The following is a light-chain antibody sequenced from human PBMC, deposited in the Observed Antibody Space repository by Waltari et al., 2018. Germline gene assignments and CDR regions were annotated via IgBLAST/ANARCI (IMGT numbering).Light chain of an antibody. CDR2: DAS. CDR3: QQYDHWPQYT. Sequence: ELVMTQSPVTLSVSPGERATLSCRASQSVSSKLAWYQQKPGQAPRLLLYDASTRAAGIPVRFAVSGSGTEFTLSISSVESEDFELYYCQQYDHWPQYTFGQGTKLQIK. J-gene: IGKJ2*01. CDR1: QSVSSK. V-gene: IGKV3-15*01.